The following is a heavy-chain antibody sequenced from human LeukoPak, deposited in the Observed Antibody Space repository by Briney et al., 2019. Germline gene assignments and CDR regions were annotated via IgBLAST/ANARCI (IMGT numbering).Heavy chain of an antibody. Sequence: SETLSLTCAAYGGSFSGYYWSWIRQPPGKGLEWIGRIYTSGSTNYNPSLKSRVTISVDTSKNQFSLKLSSVTAADTAVYYCARESYDVLTGNDYWGQGTLVTVSS. J-gene: IGHJ4*02. D-gene: IGHD3-9*01. V-gene: IGHV4-59*10. CDR2: IYTSGST. CDR3: ARESYDVLTGNDY. CDR1: GGSFSGYY.